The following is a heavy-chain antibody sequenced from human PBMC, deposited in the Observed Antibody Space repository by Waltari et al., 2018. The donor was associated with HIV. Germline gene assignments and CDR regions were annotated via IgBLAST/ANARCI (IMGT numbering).Heavy chain of an antibody. CDR1: GFTFSTYG. V-gene: IGHV3-21*02. Sequence: EVQLVESGGGLVKPGGSLRLSCAASGFTFSTYGMNWVRQAPGKGLEWVSSISGSSDYLYYGDSVKGRFTISRDNAKDSLYLQMNSLRAEDTAVYYCAKDYSSSSLDYWGQGTLVTVSS. J-gene: IGHJ4*02. CDR3: AKDYSSSSLDY. CDR2: ISGSSDYL. D-gene: IGHD6-6*01.